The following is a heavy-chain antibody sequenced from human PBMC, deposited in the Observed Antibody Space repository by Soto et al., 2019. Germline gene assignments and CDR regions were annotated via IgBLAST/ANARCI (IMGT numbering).Heavy chain of an antibody. D-gene: IGHD2-2*01. CDR3: ASEGQLHNNWFDT. V-gene: IGHV3-33*01. J-gene: IGHJ5*02. Sequence: QVQLVESGGGVVQRGGSLRLSCEASGFTFSNYGMHWVRQAPGKGLERVAAIWHDDRNLFHGDSVKGRFTISRGNYMNTLFPQLNSLRAEDTAIYYCASEGQLHNNWFDTWGQGTLVTVSS. CDR2: IWHDDRNL. CDR1: GFTFSNYG.